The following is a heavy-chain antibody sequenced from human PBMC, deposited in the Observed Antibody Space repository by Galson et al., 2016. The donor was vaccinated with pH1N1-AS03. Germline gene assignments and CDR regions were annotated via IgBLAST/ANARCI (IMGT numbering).Heavy chain of an antibody. V-gene: IGHV3-11*01. D-gene: IGHD4-23*01. CDR3: ARSYGGTSLDI. Sequence: SLRLSCAASGFSLSDYYMTWIRQAPGKGLEWVSYIRSSGTTIFYADSVEGRFTISRDNAKNSLFLQMNSLRAEDTAVYYCARSYGGTSLDIWGQGTMVTVSS. J-gene: IGHJ3*02. CDR2: IRSSGTTI. CDR1: GFSLSDYY.